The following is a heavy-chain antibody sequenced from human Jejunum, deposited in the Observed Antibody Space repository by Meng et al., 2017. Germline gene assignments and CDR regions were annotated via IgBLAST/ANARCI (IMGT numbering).Heavy chain of an antibody. D-gene: IGHD7-27*01. J-gene: IGHJ4*02. V-gene: IGHV1-2*02. Sequence: ASVKVSCKTSGYSFTAYYIHWVRQAPGQGLEWMGWINPNNGDTNYAERLQGRVTVTRDTSISTTYMEMSRLTSDDTAVYYCARDRQPFSNFWGLFDYWGQGTLVTVSS. CDR3: ARDRQPFSNFWGLFDY. CDR1: GYSFTAYY. CDR2: INPNNGDT.